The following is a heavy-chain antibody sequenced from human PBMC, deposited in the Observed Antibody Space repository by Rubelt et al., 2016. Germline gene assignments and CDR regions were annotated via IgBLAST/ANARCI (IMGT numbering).Heavy chain of an antibody. V-gene: IGHV4-39*01. CDR3: ARGRFLEWVPPDY. Sequence: QLQLQASGPGLVKPSETLSLTCTVSGGSISSSSYYWGWIRQPPGKGLEWIGSIYYSGSTYYNPSLKSRVTISVDTSKNQFSLKLSSVTAADTAVYYCARGRFLEWVPPDYGGQGTLVTVSS. J-gene: IGHJ4*02. CDR2: IYYSGST. D-gene: IGHD3-3*01. CDR1: GGSISSSSYY.